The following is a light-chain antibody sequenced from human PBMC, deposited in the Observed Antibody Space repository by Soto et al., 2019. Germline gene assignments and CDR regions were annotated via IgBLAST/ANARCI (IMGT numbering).Light chain of an antibody. CDR3: QSYDSGLSVV. CDR2: EVS. V-gene: IGLV2-8*01. CDR1: SSDVGGYNY. J-gene: IGLJ2*01. Sequence: QSVLTQPPSASGSPGQSVTISCTGASSDVGGYNYVSWYQQHPGKAPKLMIYEVSKRPSGVPDRFSGSKSGNTASLTVSGLQAEDEADYYCQSYDSGLSVVFGGGTKLTVL.